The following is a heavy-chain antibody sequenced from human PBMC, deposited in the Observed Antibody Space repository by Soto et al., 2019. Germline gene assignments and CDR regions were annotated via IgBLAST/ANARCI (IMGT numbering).Heavy chain of an antibody. J-gene: IGHJ6*02. D-gene: IGHD3-3*02. CDR2: LKSQTDGGTT. V-gene: IGHV3-15*01. Sequence: GGSLGISCAVSGVTRNHAWMSWASQGPGKGREWVGRLKSQTDGGTTDYAAPVQGRFTIARDDSKTTLYLQNNSLKSEDTAVYYCTLAQHWPPHGHSYRGMVVWCPGT. CDR1: GVTRNHAW. CDR3: TLAQHWPPHGHSYRGMVV.